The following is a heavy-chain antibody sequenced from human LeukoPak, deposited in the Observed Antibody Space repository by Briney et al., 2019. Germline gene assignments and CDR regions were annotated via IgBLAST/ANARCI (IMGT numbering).Heavy chain of an antibody. CDR2: ISSSSSYT. Sequence: GGSLRLPCAASGFTFSDYYMSWIRQAPGKGLEWVSYISSSSSYTNYADSVKGRFTISRDNAKNSLYLQMNSLRAEDTAVYYCARDWNHYDYWGQGTLVTVSS. CDR1: GFTFSDYY. CDR3: ARDWNHYDY. J-gene: IGHJ4*02. V-gene: IGHV3-11*05. D-gene: IGHD1-14*01.